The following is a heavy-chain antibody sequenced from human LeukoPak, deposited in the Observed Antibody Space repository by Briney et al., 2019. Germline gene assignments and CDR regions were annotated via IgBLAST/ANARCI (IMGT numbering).Heavy chain of an antibody. V-gene: IGHV3-30-3*01. CDR3: ASHRDY. CDR2: ISYDGSNK. CDR1: GFTFSSYA. D-gene: IGHD1-14*01. J-gene: IGHJ4*02. Sequence: GGSLRLSCAASGFTFSSYAMHWVRQAPGKGLEWVAVISYDGSNKYYADSVKGRFTIPRDNSKNTLYLQMNSLRAEDTAVYYCASHRDYWGQGTLVTVSS.